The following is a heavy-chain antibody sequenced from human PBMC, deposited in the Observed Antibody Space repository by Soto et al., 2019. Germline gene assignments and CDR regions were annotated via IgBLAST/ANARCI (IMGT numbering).Heavy chain of an antibody. D-gene: IGHD4-17*01. CDR3: AKETLNPTYPRPYGDFKH. CDR2: ISGSGGST. Sequence: GGSLRLSCAASGFTFSSYAMSWVRQAPGKGLEWVSAISGSGGSTYYADSVKGRFTISRDNSKNTLYLQMNSLRAEDTAVYYCAKETLNPTYPRPYGDFKHWGQGTLVTVSS. J-gene: IGHJ1*01. V-gene: IGHV3-23*01. CDR1: GFTFSSYA.